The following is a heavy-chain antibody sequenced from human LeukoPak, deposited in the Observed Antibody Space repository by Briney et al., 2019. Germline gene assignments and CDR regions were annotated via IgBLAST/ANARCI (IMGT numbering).Heavy chain of an antibody. D-gene: IGHD4-17*01. CDR3: ATGKDYGDYSY. Sequence: SETLSLTCTVSGGSISSYYWSWIRQPPGKGLEWIGYIYYSGSTNYNPSLKSRVTISVDTSKNQFSLKLTSVTAADTAVYYCATGKDYGDYSYWGQGTLVTVSS. CDR2: IYYSGST. CDR1: GGSISSYY. J-gene: IGHJ4*02. V-gene: IGHV4-59*01.